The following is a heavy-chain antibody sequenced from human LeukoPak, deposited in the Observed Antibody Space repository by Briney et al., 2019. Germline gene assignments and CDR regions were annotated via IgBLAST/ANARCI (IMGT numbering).Heavy chain of an antibody. Sequence: ASVKVSCKASGYTFTGYYMHWVRQAPGQGLEWMGWINPNSGGTNYAQKFQGRVTMTRDTSISTAYMELSRLRSDDTAVYYCAIHVPKAGTATLDAFDIWGQGTMVTVSS. CDR2: INPNSGGT. D-gene: IGHD5-12*01. V-gene: IGHV1-2*02. CDR1: GYTFTGYY. J-gene: IGHJ3*02. CDR3: AIHVPKAGTATLDAFDI.